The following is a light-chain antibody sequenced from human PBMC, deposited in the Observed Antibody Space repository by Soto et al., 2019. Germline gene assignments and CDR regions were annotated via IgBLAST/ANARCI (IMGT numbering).Light chain of an antibody. J-gene: IGKJ1*01. Sequence: DIQMTQSPSSLSASVGDRVTISCRASQSIRNYVSWYQQKPGTAPKLLIRAASTLQSGVPSRFSGSGSGTDFTLTISSLQIEDSVTYFFQQTDSTPQTFGQGTNVEI. V-gene: IGKV1-39*01. CDR3: QQTDSTPQT. CDR1: QSIRNY. CDR2: AAS.